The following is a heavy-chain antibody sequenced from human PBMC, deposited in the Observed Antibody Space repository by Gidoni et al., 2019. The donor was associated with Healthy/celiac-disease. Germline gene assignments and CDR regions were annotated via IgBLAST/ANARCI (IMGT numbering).Heavy chain of an antibody. CDR2: ISGSGGST. CDR3: AKHPRIAVGGYYYYGMDV. D-gene: IGHD6-19*01. Sequence: EVQLLESGVGLVQPGGSLRLSCPASGFPFSRYAMSWVRQAPGKGLEWVSAISGSGGSTYYADSVKGRFTISRDNSKNTLYLQMNSLRAEDTAVYYCAKHPRIAVGGYYYYGMDVWGQGTTVTVSS. V-gene: IGHV3-23*01. CDR1: GFPFSRYA. J-gene: IGHJ6*02.